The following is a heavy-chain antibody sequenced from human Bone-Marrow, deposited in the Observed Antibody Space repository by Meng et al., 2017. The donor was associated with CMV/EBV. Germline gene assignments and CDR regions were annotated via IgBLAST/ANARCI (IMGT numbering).Heavy chain of an antibody. CDR3: ARRTLGYCSSTSCYTPTYFDY. J-gene: IGHJ4*02. CDR2: IYYSGST. Sequence: SETLSLTCTVSGGSISSGGYYWSWIRQHPGKGLEWIGYIYYSGSTYYNPSLKSRVTISVDTSKNQFSLKLSSVTAADTAVYYCARRTLGYCSSTSCYTPTYFDYWGQGTLVTVSS. V-gene: IGHV4-31*03. D-gene: IGHD2-2*02. CDR1: GGSISSGGYY.